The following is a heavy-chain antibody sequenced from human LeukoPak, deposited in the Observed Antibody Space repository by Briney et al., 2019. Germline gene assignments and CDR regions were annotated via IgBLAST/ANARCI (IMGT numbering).Heavy chain of an antibody. CDR1: GYTFTSYG. D-gene: IGHD5-18*01. Sequence: GASVKVSCKASGYTFTSYGISWVRQAPGQGLEWMGWISAYNGNTNYAQKLQGRVTMTTDTSTSTAYMELRSLRSDDTAVYYCARGIGYGLSMWDDAFDIWGQGTMVTVSS. J-gene: IGHJ3*02. V-gene: IGHV1-18*01. CDR2: ISAYNGNT. CDR3: ARGIGYGLSMWDDAFDI.